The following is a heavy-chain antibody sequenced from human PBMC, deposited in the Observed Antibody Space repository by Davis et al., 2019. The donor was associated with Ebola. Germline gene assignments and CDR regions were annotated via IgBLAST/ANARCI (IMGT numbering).Heavy chain of an antibody. CDR2: IDDDGDT. J-gene: IGHJ4*02. D-gene: IGHD3-16*01. CDR3: ARDFGDGAHFDY. CDR1: GGSLSGYY. Sequence: PSETLSLTCGVCGGSLSGYYWTWIRQAPGKGLEWIGEIDDDGDTTYRASLKSRLTISLDTSKNQFSLKLTSVIAADTAIYFCARDFGDGAHFDYWGQGTLVPVSS. V-gene: IGHV4-34*01.